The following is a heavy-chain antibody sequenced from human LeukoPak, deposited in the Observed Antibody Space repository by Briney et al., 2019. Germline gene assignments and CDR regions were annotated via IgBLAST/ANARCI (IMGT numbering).Heavy chain of an antibody. J-gene: IGHJ3*02. Sequence: SETLSLTCTVSGGSISSYYWSWIRQPPGKGLEWVGYIYFSGTTNYNPSLKSRVAISVDTSKNHLSLKLSSVTAADTAVYYCARQSGGGYNSGVFDIWGPGTMATVSS. V-gene: IGHV4-59*08. CDR1: GGSISSYY. D-gene: IGHD5-24*01. CDR3: ARQSGGGYNSGVFDI. CDR2: IYFSGTT.